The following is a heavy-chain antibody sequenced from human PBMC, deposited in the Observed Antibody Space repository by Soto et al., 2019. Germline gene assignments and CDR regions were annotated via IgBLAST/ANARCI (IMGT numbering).Heavy chain of an antibody. D-gene: IGHD3-10*01. V-gene: IGHV1-69*13. J-gene: IGHJ6*02. CDR2: IIPIFGTA. Sequence: SVKVSCKASGGTFSSYAISWVRQAPGQGLEWMGGIIPIFGTANYAQKFQGRVTITADESTSTAYMELSSLRSEDTAVHYCARKRITMVRGVIMGGMDVWGQGTTVTVSS. CDR3: ARKRITMVRGVIMGGMDV. CDR1: GGTFSSYA.